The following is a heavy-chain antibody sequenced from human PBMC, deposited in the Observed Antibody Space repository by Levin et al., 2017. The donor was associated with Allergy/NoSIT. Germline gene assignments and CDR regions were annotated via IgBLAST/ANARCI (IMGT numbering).Heavy chain of an antibody. CDR2: ISSSSSTI. D-gene: IGHD3-3*01. V-gene: IGHV3-48*01. CDR3: ARSMGWLLPYYFDY. CDR1: GFTFSSYS. Sequence: PGGSLRLSCAASGFTFSSYSMNWVRQAPGKGLEWVSYISSSSSTIYYADSVKGRFTISRDNAKNSLYLQMNSLRAEDTAVYYCARSMGWLLPYYFDYWGQGTLVTVSS. J-gene: IGHJ4*02.